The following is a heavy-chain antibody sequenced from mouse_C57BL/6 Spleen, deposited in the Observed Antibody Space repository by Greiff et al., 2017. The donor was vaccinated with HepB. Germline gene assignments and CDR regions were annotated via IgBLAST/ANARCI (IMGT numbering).Heavy chain of an antibody. V-gene: IGHV1-69*01. Sequence: VQLQQPGAELVMPGASVKLSCKASGYTFTSYWMHWVKQRPGQGLEWIGEIDPSDSYTNYNQKFKGKSTLTVDKSSSTAYMELRSLTSEDSAVYYCARSATGFDYWGQGTTLTVSS. CDR2: IDPSDSYT. J-gene: IGHJ2*01. CDR3: ARSATGFDY. D-gene: IGHD1-2*01. CDR1: GYTFTSYW.